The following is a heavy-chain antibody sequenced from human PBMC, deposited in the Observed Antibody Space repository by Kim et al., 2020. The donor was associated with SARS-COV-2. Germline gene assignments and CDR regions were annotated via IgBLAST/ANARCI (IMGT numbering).Heavy chain of an antibody. V-gene: IGHV3-21*01. CDR3: ASPWYRAD. CDR2: SSYI. D-gene: IGHD6-13*01. Sequence: SSYIYYADSVKGRFTITRDNAKNSLYLQMNSLRAEDAAVYYCASPWYRADWGQGTLVTVSS. J-gene: IGHJ4*02.